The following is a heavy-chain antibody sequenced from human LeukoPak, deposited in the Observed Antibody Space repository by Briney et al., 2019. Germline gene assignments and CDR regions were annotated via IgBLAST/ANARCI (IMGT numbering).Heavy chain of an antibody. Sequence: MSSETLSLTCTVSGGSISSSSYYWGWIRQPPGKGLEWIGSIYYSGSTYYNPSLKSRVTISVDTSKNQFSLKLSSVTAADTAVYYCASSISSSWARGFDPWGQGTLVTVSS. D-gene: IGHD6-13*01. CDR2: IYYSGST. CDR3: ASSISSSWARGFDP. CDR1: GGSISSSSYY. J-gene: IGHJ5*02. V-gene: IGHV4-39*01.